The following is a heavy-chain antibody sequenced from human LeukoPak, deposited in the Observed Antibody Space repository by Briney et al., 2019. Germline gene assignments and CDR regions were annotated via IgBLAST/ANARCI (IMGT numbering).Heavy chain of an antibody. V-gene: IGHV3-33*06. D-gene: IGHD6-13*01. CDR2: IWYDGSNK. CDR1: GFTFSSYG. Sequence: GGSLRLSCAASGFTFSSYGMHWVRQAPGKGLEWVAVIWYDGSNKYYADSVKGRFTISRDNSKNTLYLQMNSLRAEDTAVYYCAKVDRAGSPFDYWGQGTLVTVSS. CDR3: AKVDRAGSPFDY. J-gene: IGHJ4*02.